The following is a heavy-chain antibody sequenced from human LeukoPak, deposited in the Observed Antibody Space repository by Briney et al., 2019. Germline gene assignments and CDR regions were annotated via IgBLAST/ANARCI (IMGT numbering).Heavy chain of an antibody. Sequence: GASVKVSCKASGYTFTYRYLHWVRQAPGQALEWMGWITPFNGNTNYAQKFQDRVTITRDTSASTTYMELSSLRSEDTAVFYCARAPHCGGDCSIGDYWGQGTLVTVSS. CDR3: ARAPHCGGDCSIGDY. CDR2: ITPFNGNT. D-gene: IGHD2-21*02. J-gene: IGHJ4*02. V-gene: IGHV1-45*02. CDR1: GYTFTYRY.